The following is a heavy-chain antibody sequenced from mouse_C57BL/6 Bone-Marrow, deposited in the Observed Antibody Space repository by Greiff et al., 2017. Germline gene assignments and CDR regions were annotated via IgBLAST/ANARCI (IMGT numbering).Heavy chain of an antibody. Sequence: QVQLQQPGAELVKPGASVKMSCKASGYTFTSYWITWVKQRPGQGLEWIGDIYPGRGSTNYNEKFKSKATLTVDTSSSTAYMQLSSLTSEDSAVYSWANPCYSNCWYFDVWGTGTTVTVSS. CDR2: IYPGRGST. J-gene: IGHJ1*03. CDR3: ANPCYSNCWYFDV. CDR1: GYTFTSYW. D-gene: IGHD2-5*01. V-gene: IGHV1-55*01.